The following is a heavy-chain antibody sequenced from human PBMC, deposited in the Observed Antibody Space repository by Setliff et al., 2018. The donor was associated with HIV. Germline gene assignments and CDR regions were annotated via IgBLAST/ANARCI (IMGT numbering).Heavy chain of an antibody. J-gene: IGHJ4*02. CDR3: ARKYLVNVFDY. CDR1: CGSLSSYY. V-gene: IGHV4-59*01. CDR2: VYYSGTT. Sequence: PSETLSLTCSVSCGSLSSYYWSWIRQPPGKGLEWIGYVYYSGTTNYNPSLKSRVSMSVDTSKNQFSLRLSSVTAADTAVYYCARKYLVNVFDYWGQGMLVTV. D-gene: IGHD3-22*01.